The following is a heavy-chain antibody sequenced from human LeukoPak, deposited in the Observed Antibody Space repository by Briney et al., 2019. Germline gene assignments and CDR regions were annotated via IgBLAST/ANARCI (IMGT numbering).Heavy chain of an antibody. J-gene: IGHJ4*02. CDR3: ARGDYVWGSYRPFDY. V-gene: IGHV3-74*01. CDR1: GFTFSSYW. Sequence: RGSLRLSCAASGFTFSSYWMHWVRQAPGKGLVWVSRINSDGSSTSYADSAKGRFTISRDNAKNTLYLQMNSLRAEDTAVYYCARGDYVWGSYRPFDYWGQGTLVTVSS. CDR2: INSDGSST. D-gene: IGHD3-16*02.